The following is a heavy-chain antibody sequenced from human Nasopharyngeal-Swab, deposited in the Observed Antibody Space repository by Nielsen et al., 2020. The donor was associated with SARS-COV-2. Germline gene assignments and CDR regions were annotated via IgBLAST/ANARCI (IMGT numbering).Heavy chain of an antibody. D-gene: IGHD6-19*01. CDR1: GFNVSRFG. CDR3: ARGAVAGRNAFDI. CDR2: ISYDGSIQ. J-gene: IGHJ3*02. Sequence: GGSLRLSCAASGFNVSRFGMHWVRQAPVKGLQWMAFISYDGSIQYYADSVKGRFTISRDTSKNTLYLHMNNLRPEDTAVNYCARGAVAGRNAFDIWGQGTMVTVSS. V-gene: IGHV3-30*03.